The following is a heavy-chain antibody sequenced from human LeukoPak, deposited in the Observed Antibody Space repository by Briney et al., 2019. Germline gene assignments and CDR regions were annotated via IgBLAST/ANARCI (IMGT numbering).Heavy chain of an antibody. V-gene: IGHV3-48*03. Sequence: GGSLRLSCAASGFTFSSYEMNWVRQAPGKGLEWVSYISSSGSTIYYADSVKGRFTISRDNAKNSLYLQMNSLRAEDTALYYCARDEGSWFDPWGQGTLVTVSS. CDR3: ARDEGSWFDP. CDR2: ISSSGSTI. CDR1: GFTFSSYE. J-gene: IGHJ5*02. D-gene: IGHD2-15*01.